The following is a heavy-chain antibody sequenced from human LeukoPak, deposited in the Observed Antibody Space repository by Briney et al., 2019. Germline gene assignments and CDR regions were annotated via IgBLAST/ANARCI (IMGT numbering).Heavy chain of an antibody. CDR2: TYYRSKWIN. Sequence: KSSQTLSLTCTISGDSVSVKSDVWNWIRQSPSRGLEWLGRTYYRSKWINDYATSVKSRIIISPDTSKNQFSLHLNSVTPEDTAVYYCARDADWAYYAFDIWGQGTMVTVSS. CDR1: GDSVSVKSDV. J-gene: IGHJ3*02. CDR3: ARDADWAYYAFDI. V-gene: IGHV6-1*01. D-gene: IGHD3-9*01.